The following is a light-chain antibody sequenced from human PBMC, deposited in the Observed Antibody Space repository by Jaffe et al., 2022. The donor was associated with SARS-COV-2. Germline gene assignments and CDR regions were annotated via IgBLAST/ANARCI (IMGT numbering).Light chain of an antibody. CDR3: HQYYGIPT. Sequence: DIVLTQSPDSLAVSLDERATINCKSSQSVLSSSNSKSYLAWYQQKPGQPLKLLIYWASTRESGVPDRFSGSGSGTDFTLTISRLQAEDVAVYYCHQYYGIPTFGQGTKLEIK. J-gene: IGKJ2*01. CDR1: QSVLSSSNSKSY. V-gene: IGKV4-1*01. CDR2: WAS.